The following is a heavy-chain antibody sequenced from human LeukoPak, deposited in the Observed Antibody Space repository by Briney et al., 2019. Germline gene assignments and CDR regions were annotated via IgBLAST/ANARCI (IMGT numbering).Heavy chain of an antibody. V-gene: IGHV1-46*01. J-gene: IGHJ4*02. CDR2: IKPSGGST. CDR1: GYTFTSYY. D-gene: IGHD6-6*01. CDR3: ARVITGSSSSGPYFDY. Sequence: ASVKVSCKASGYTFTSYYMHWVRQASGQGLEWMGIIKPSGGSTSYAQKFQGRVTMTRDISTITVYMELSSLRSEDTAVYYCARVITGSSSSGPYFDYGGQGTLVTVPS.